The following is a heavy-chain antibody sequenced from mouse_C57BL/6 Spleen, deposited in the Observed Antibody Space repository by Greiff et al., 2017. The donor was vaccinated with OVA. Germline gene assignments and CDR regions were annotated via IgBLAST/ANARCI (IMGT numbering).Heavy chain of an antibody. Sequence: QVQLQQPGAELVRPGSSVKLSCKASGYTFTSYWMDWVKQRPGQGLEWIGNIYPSDSDTHYNQKFKDKATLTVDKSSSTAYMQLSSLTSEDSAVYYGAREDYYGSSPWFAYWGQGTLVTVSA. V-gene: IGHV1-61*01. CDR1: GYTFTSYW. D-gene: IGHD1-1*01. CDR2: IYPSDSDT. J-gene: IGHJ3*01. CDR3: AREDYYGSSPWFAY.